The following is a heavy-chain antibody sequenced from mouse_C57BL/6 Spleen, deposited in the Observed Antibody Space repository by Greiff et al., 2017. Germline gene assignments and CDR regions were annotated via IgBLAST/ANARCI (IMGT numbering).Heavy chain of an antibody. CDR2: INPNYGTT. J-gene: IGHJ4*01. CDR3: ARTYYGSSYGAMDY. D-gene: IGHD1-1*01. CDR1: GYSFTDSN. Sequence: VQLLQSGPELVQPGASVKISCKASGYSFTDSNMNWVQQSNGKSLEWIGVINPNYGTTSYNQKSTGKATLTVDQSSSTAYMQLNSLTSEDSAVYYCARTYYGSSYGAMDYWGQGTSVTVSS. V-gene: IGHV1-39*01.